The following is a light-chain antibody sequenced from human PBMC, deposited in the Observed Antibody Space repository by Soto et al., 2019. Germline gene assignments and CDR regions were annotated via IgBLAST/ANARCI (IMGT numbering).Light chain of an antibody. V-gene: IGLV2-23*01. CDR3: SSYAGRVV. CDR2: EGS. J-gene: IGLJ2*01. Sequence: QSALTQPASVSRSPGQSITISCTGTSSDVGTYNLVSWYQHHPGKAPKLMIYEGSNRPSGVSHRFSGSQSGNTASLTISGLQAEDEADYYCSSYAGRVVFGGGTKVTVL. CDR1: SSDVGTYNL.